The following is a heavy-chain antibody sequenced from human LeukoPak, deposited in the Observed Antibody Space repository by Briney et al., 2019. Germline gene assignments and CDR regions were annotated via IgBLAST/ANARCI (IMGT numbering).Heavy chain of an antibody. D-gene: IGHD3-10*01. J-gene: IGHJ6*01. CDR1: GFTFSSYG. V-gene: IGHV3-30*18. Sequence: GSSLTLSCAASGFTFSSYGMHCARHARGKGLEWVADISYDGSNKYNVHPVKGRYIISRDNSNHTLCLQMHRLRAEDTAVYYCAKGLGSGSHYYYGMDVWGKGATVTVCS. CDR3: AKGLGSGSHYYYGMDV. CDR2: ISYDGSNK.